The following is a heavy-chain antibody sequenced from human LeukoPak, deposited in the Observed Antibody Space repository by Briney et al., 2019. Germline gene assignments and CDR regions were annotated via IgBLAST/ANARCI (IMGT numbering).Heavy chain of an antibody. D-gene: IGHD3-10*01. Sequence: ASVKVSCKASGYTFASYGVTWVRQAPGQGLEWMGWISAYNGNTNYAQKFQGRVTMTTDTSTSTAYMKLRSLRSDDTAVYYCARQVDSTMALPDYWGQGTLVTVSS. J-gene: IGHJ4*02. CDR3: ARQVDSTMALPDY. CDR2: ISAYNGNT. V-gene: IGHV1-18*01. CDR1: GYTFASYG.